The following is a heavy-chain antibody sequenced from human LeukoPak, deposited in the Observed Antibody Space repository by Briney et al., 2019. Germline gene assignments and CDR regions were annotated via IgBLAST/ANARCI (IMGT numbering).Heavy chain of an antibody. J-gene: IGHJ4*02. CDR2: IKQDGSEK. CDR3: ARDNFSGHSDY. CDR1: GFTFSSYW. V-gene: IGHV3-7*03. Sequence: QPGGPLRRSCAASGFTFSSYWMSWVRQAPGEGGEWLANIKQDGSEKYYVDSVKGRFTISRDNAKNSRYLQMDSLRCEDTAVYYCARDNFSGHSDYWGQGTLVTVSS. D-gene: IGHD3-10*01.